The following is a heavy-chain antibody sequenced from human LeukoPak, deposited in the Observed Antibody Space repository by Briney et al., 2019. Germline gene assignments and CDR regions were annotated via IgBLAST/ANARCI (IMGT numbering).Heavy chain of an antibody. Sequence: ASVKVSCKASGYTFTSYYMHWVRQAPGQGLEWMGIINPSGGSTSYAQKFQGRVTMTRDTSTSTVYMELSSLRSEDTAVYYCARDSTYYYGSGSDPNRYYYYGMDVWGQGTTVTVSS. D-gene: IGHD3-10*01. J-gene: IGHJ6*02. V-gene: IGHV1-46*01. CDR3: ARDSTYYYGSGSDPNRYYYYGMDV. CDR2: INPSGGST. CDR1: GYTFTSYY.